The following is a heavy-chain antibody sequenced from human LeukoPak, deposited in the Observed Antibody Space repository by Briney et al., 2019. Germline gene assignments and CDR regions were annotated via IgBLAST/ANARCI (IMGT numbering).Heavy chain of an antibody. CDR3: ARDVAGMDGY. Sequence: GGSLRLSCAASGFTFSSYGMHWVRQAPGKGLEWVAIIYSGGYTDYADSVKGRFAISRDNAKNTLYLQMNSLRAEDAAVYYCARDVAGMDGYWGQGTLVTVSS. D-gene: IGHD2-15*01. CDR1: GFTFSSYG. CDR2: IYSGGYT. V-gene: IGHV3-NL1*01. J-gene: IGHJ4*02.